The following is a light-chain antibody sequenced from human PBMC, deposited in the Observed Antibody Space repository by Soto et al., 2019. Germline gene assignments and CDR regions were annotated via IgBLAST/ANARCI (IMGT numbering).Light chain of an antibody. V-gene: IGKV3-20*01. Sequence: EIVLTQSPGTLSLSPGERATLSCRANQIVSSSYLAWYQQKPGQAPRLLIYGASSRTTGIPDRFSGSGSGTDFTLTISRLEPEDFAVYYCQQYGSSPRTFGQGTKLEIK. CDR1: QIVSSSY. CDR3: QQYGSSPRT. J-gene: IGKJ2*01. CDR2: GAS.